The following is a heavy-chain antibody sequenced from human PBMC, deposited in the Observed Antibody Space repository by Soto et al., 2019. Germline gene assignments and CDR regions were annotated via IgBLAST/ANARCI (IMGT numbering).Heavy chain of an antibody. Sequence: GGSLRLSCAASGFTFTTYNMNWVRQAPGEGLEWVSSITSSSSYIFYADSVKGRFTISRDNAKNSLYLQMNSLRAEDTAVYYCAKLRIAARHYYYYGMDVWGQGTTVTVSS. CDR1: GFTFTTYN. V-gene: IGHV3-21*04. CDR2: ITSSSSYI. D-gene: IGHD6-6*01. CDR3: AKLRIAARHYYYYGMDV. J-gene: IGHJ6*02.